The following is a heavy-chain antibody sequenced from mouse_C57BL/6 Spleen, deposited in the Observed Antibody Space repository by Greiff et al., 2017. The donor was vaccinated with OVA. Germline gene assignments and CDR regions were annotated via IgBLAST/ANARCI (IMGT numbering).Heavy chain of an antibody. CDR1: GFSLTSYA. J-gene: IGHJ3*01. CDR3: AREGEKLGRAWFAY. Sequence: VKLVESGPGLVAPSQSLSITCTVSGFSLTSYAISWVRQPPGKGLEWLGVIWTGGGTNYNSALKSRLSISKDNSKSQVFLKMNSLQTDDTARYYCAREGEKLGRAWFAYWGQGTLVTVSA. CDR2: IWTGGGT. D-gene: IGHD4-1*01. V-gene: IGHV2-9-1*01.